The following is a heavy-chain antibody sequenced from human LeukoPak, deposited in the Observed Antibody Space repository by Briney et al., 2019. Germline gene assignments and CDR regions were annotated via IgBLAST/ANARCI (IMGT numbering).Heavy chain of an antibody. V-gene: IGHV3-74*01. D-gene: IGHD3-22*01. J-gene: IGHJ4*02. Sequence: GGALRLSCAASGFTFSSYWMHWVRQAPGKGLVWVSRINSDGSSTSYAGSVKGRFTISRDNAKNTLYLQMNSLRAEDTAVYYCARGVYYYDSSGYYLYYFDYWGQGTLVTVSS. CDR3: ARGVYYYDSSGYYLYYFDY. CDR1: GFTFSSYW. CDR2: INSDGSST.